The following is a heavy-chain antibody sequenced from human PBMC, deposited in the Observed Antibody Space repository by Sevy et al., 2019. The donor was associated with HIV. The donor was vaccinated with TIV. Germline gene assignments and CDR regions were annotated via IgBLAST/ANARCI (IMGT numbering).Heavy chain of an antibody. CDR2: IKNESEGGTT. Sequence: GGSLRLSCAASGFPFSDAWMNWVRQAPGKGLEWVGLIKNESEGGTTDYAAPVKGRFTISGDDSKNTHFLQMSSLKTEDTAIYYCSTDRGSGTTWVRAFDLWGQGTMVTVSS. CDR3: STDRGSGTTWVRAFDL. D-gene: IGHD1-7*01. J-gene: IGHJ3*01. V-gene: IGHV3-15*01. CDR1: GFPFSDAW.